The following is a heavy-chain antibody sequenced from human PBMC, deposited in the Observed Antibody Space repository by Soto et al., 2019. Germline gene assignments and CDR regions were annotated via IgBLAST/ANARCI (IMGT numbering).Heavy chain of an antibody. V-gene: IGHV5-51*01. Sequence: LGESLKISCNGSGYGFTSYWIGWVRQMPGKGLEWMGIIYPGDSDTRYSPSFRGQVTISVDKSISTAYLQWSSLKASDTAMYFCARQTYYYGADVWGQGTTVTVSS. J-gene: IGHJ6*02. CDR2: IYPGDSDT. CDR3: ARQTYYYGADV. CDR1: GYGFTSYW.